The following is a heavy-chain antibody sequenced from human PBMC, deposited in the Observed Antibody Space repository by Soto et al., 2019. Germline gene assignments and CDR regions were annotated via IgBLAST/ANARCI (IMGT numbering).Heavy chain of an antibody. CDR3: AKGLRNCSSTSCYYYYYGMDV. Sequence: PGGSLRLSCAASGFTFSSYGMHWVRQAPGKGLEWVAVISYDGSNKYYADSVKGRFTISRDNSKNTLYLQMNSLRAEDTAVYYCAKGLRNCSSTSCYYYYYGMDVWGQGTTVTVSS. V-gene: IGHV3-30*18. CDR2: ISYDGSNK. CDR1: GFTFSSYG. D-gene: IGHD2-2*01. J-gene: IGHJ6*02.